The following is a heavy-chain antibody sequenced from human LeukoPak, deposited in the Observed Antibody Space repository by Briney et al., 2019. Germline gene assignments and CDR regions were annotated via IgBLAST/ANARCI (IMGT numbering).Heavy chain of an antibody. CDR3: ARDLRFLEWFV. CDR1: GFTFSSYW. D-gene: IGHD3-3*01. V-gene: IGHV3-7*01. J-gene: IGHJ6*04. CDR2: IKQDGTVK. Sequence: GGSLRLSCATSGFTFSSYWMSWVRQAPVKGLEWVANIKQDGTVKQYVDPVQGRFTISRDNAKNSLYLQMNSLRAEDTAVYHCARDLRFLEWFVWGKGTTVTVSS.